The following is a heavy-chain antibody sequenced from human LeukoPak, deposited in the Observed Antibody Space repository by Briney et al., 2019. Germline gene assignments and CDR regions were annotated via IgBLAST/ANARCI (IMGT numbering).Heavy chain of an antibody. D-gene: IGHD2-2*02. CDR2: ISSSSYI. Sequence: GGSLRLSCAASGFTFSSYSMNWVRQAPGKGLEGVSSISSSSYIYYADSVKGRFTISRDNARNSLYLQMNSLRAEDTAVYYCARDKRGPIVVVPAAISRWGQGTLVTVSS. CDR3: ARDKRGPIVVVPAAISR. J-gene: IGHJ4*02. CDR1: GFTFSSYS. V-gene: IGHV3-21*01.